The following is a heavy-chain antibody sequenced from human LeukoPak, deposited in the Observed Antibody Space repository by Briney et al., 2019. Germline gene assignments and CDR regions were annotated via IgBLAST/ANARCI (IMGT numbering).Heavy chain of an antibody. CDR1: GYTFTSYY. Sequence: ASVKVSCKASGYTFTSYYMHWVRQAPGQGLEWMGIISPSGGSTSYAQKFQGRVTTTRDMSTSTDYMELSSLRSGDTAVYYCARDNSVEDTAWWFDPWGQGTLVTVSS. CDR2: ISPSGGST. J-gene: IGHJ5*02. V-gene: IGHV1-46*01. D-gene: IGHD4-23*01. CDR3: ARDNSVEDTAWWFDP.